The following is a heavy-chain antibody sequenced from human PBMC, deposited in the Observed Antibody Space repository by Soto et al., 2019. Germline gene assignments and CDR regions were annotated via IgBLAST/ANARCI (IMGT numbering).Heavy chain of an antibody. V-gene: IGHV4-59*08. D-gene: IGHD5-18*01. Sequence: SETLSLTCTVSGGSISSYYWSWIRQPPGKGLEWIGYIYYTGSTNYNPSLKSRVTISVDTSKNQFSLKVSSVTAADTAVYYCAGHRDSYGSGDFDYWGQGTLVPSPQ. J-gene: IGHJ4*02. CDR2: IYYTGST. CDR1: GGSISSYY. CDR3: AGHRDSYGSGDFDY.